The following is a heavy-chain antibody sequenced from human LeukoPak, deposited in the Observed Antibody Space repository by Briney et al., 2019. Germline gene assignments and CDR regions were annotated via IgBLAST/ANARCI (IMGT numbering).Heavy chain of an antibody. V-gene: IGHV1-69*05. J-gene: IGHJ6*03. CDR1: GGTFSSYA. CDR2: IIPIFGTA. D-gene: IGHD5-24*01. Sequence: SVKVSCKASGGTFSSYAISWVRQAPGQGLEWMGGIIPIFGTANYAQKFQGRVTITTDESTSTAYMELSSLRSEDTAVYYCARGVRDGDNRYYYYYMDVWGKGTTVTVSS. CDR3: ARGVRDGDNRYYYYYMDV.